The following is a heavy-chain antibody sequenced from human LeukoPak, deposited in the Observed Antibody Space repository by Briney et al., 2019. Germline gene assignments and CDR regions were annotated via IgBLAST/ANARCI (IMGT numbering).Heavy chain of an antibody. CDR3: VRPRPPTYGGNSRFLRAFDI. CDR1: GFTFSSYS. V-gene: IGHV3-21*01. CDR2: ISSSSSYI. Sequence: PGGSLRLSCAASGFTFSSYSMNWVRQAPGKGLEWVSSISSSSSYIYYADSVKGRFTISRDNAKNSLYLQMNSLRAEDTAVYYCVRPRPPTYGGNSRFLRAFDIWGQGTMVTVSS. D-gene: IGHD4-23*01. J-gene: IGHJ3*02.